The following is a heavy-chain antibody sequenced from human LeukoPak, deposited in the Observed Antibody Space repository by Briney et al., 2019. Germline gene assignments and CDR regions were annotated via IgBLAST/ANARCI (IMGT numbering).Heavy chain of an antibody. V-gene: IGHV1-18*01. CDR3: GRDRRYYDSSGYSIFDY. CDR1: AYTFTIYG. CDR2: ISAYNGNT. J-gene: IGHJ4*02. Sequence: ASVTVSFTSSAYTFTIYGISWVRQAPGQGLERMGWISAYNGNTNYSQKLQGRVPMTTDTSTTTDYMELRSLRSDDTDVYYCGRDRRYYDSSGYSIFDYWGQGTLVTVCS. D-gene: IGHD3-22*01.